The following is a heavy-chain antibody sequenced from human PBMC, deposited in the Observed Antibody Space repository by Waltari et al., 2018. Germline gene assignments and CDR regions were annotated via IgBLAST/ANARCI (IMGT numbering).Heavy chain of an antibody. CDR3: ATGLGSAYLVPFAY. D-gene: IGHD3-10*01. V-gene: IGHV1-24*01. Sequence: QVQLVQSGAEVKKPGASVKVSCKVSGYSLTDLPMHWVRQAPGIGLEWMGGYDPEDGETVYAQKFQGRVTMTEDTSTDTAYMELSRLRSDDTAVYYCATGLGSAYLVPFAYWGQGTLVTVSS. CDR1: GYSLTDLP. J-gene: IGHJ4*02. CDR2: YDPEDGET.